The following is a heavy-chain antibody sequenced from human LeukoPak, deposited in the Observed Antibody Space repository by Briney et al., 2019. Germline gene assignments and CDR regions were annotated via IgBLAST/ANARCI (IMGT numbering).Heavy chain of an antibody. V-gene: IGHV2-5*01. Sequence: VCGPTLVKPTQTLTLTCTFSGFSLSTSGVGVGWIRQPPGKALEWLALIYWNDDKRYSPSLKSRLTITKDTSKNQVVLTMTNMDPVDTATYYCARSIVVVPAAINLGFDPWGQGTLVTVSS. CDR2: IYWNDDK. J-gene: IGHJ5*02. CDR3: ARSIVVVPAAINLGFDP. CDR1: GFSLSTSGVG. D-gene: IGHD2-2*01.